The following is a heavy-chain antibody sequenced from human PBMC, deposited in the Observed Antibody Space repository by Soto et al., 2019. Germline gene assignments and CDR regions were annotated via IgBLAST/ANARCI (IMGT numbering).Heavy chain of an antibody. CDR3: AKDELWMVRSRPRYYYYYGMDV. CDR1: GFTFSSYG. D-gene: IGHD3-10*01. Sequence: QVQLVESGGGVVQPGRSLRLSCAASGFTFSSYGMHWVRQAPGKGLEWVAVISYDGSNKYYADSVKGRFTISRDNSKNTLYQQMNSLRAEDTAVYYCAKDELWMVRSRPRYYYYYGMDVWGQGTTVTVSS. J-gene: IGHJ6*02. CDR2: ISYDGSNK. V-gene: IGHV3-30*18.